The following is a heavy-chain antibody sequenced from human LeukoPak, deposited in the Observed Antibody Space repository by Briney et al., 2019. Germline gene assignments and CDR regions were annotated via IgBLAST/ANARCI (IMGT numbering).Heavy chain of an antibody. Sequence: SETLSLTCTVSGGSISSYYWSWIRQPPGKGLEWIGYIYYSRSTNYNPSLKSRVTISVDTSKNQFSLKLSSVTAADTAVYYCARAPLPITMIVDWGQGTLVTVSS. J-gene: IGHJ4*02. CDR1: GGSISSYY. D-gene: IGHD3-22*01. V-gene: IGHV4-59*01. CDR3: ARAPLPITMIVD. CDR2: IYYSRST.